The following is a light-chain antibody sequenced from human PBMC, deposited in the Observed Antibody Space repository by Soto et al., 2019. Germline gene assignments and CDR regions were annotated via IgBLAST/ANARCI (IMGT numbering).Light chain of an antibody. CDR3: QQYGTSPRT. CDR1: QSVSSQ. V-gene: IGKV3D-15*01. J-gene: IGKJ1*01. Sequence: EIVMTQSPATLSVSPGERATLSCRASQSVSSQLAWYQQKPGQAPQLLIYGASNRDSGISARFSGSGSVTEFTLTISSLEAADFAAYYCQQYGTSPRTFGQGTKVDIK. CDR2: GAS.